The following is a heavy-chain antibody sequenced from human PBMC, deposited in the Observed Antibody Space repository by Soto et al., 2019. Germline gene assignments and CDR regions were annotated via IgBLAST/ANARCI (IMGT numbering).Heavy chain of an antibody. CDR2: IRSKAYGGTT. J-gene: IGHJ4*02. CDR3: SRDTPALQQRWKYLDY. Sequence: GGSLRLSCTASGFTFGDYAMSWVRQAPGKGLEWVGFIRSKAYGGTTEYAASVKGRFTISRDDSKSIAYLQMNSLKTEDTAVYYCSRDTPALQQRWKYLDYWGQGTLVTVSS. CDR1: GFTFGDYA. D-gene: IGHD6-13*01. V-gene: IGHV3-49*04.